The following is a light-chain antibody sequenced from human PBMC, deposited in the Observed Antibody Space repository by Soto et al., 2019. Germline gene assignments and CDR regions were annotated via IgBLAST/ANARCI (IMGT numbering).Light chain of an antibody. CDR2: DVS. Sequence: QSALTQPASVSGSPGQSITISCTGTSSDVGGYNCVSWYQQHPGKAPKLMIYDVSDRPSGVSNRFSGSKSGNTASLTISGLQAEDEADYYCSSYTSSSTPQFVFGTGTKVTVL. V-gene: IGLV2-14*01. CDR3: SSYTSSSTPQFV. J-gene: IGLJ1*01. CDR1: SSDVGGYNC.